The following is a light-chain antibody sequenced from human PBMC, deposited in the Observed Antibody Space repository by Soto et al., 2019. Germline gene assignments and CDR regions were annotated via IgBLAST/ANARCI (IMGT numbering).Light chain of an antibody. CDR2: DAS. J-gene: IGKJ4*01. CDR1: QSVSSSN. V-gene: IGKV3-20*01. Sequence: EIVLTQSPGTLSLSAGERATLSCRASQSVSSSNLAWYQQKPGQAPRLLIFDASRRATGAPDRFSGSGSGRDFTLTISRLEPDDFAVYYCQQYGSSPPVTFGGGTKVEIK. CDR3: QQYGSSPPVT.